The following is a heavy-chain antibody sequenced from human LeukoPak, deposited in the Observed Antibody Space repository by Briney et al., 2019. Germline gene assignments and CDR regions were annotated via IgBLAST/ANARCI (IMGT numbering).Heavy chain of an antibody. Sequence: PGGSLRLSCAASGFTFSSYWMSWVRQAPGKGLEWVANIKQDGSEKYHVDSVKGRFTISRDNAKNSLYLQMNSLRAEDTAVYYCASAPQDDSSGYYYGWYFDLWGRGTLVTVSS. V-gene: IGHV3-7*01. CDR1: GFTFSSYW. D-gene: IGHD3-22*01. CDR3: ASAPQDDSSGYYYGWYFDL. J-gene: IGHJ2*01. CDR2: IKQDGSEK.